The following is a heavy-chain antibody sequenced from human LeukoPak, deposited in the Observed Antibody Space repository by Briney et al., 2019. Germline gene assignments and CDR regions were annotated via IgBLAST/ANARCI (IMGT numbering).Heavy chain of an antibody. CDR3: ARHEFGSYGLYYYYYMDV. CDR1: GYSFTSYW. V-gene: IGHV5-51*01. J-gene: IGHJ6*03. D-gene: IGHD5-18*01. CDR2: IYPGDSDT. Sequence: GESLKISCKGSGYSFTSYWLGWVRQMPGKGLEWMGIIYPGDSDTRYSPSFQGQVTISADKSISTAYLQWSSLKASDTAMYYCARHEFGSYGLYYYYYMDVWGKGTTVTVSS.